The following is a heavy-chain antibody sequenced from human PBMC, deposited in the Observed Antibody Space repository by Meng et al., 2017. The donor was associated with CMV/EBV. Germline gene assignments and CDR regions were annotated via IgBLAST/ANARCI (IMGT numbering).Heavy chain of an antibody. CDR1: GGSISSYY. Sequence: SETLSLTCTVSGGSISSYYWSWIRQPPGKGLEWIGYIYYSGSTNYNPSLKSRVTMSVDTSKNQFSLKLSSVTAADTAVYYCARELEPSYGMDVWGQGTTVTVSS. D-gene: IGHD1-1*01. J-gene: IGHJ6*02. V-gene: IGHV4-59*01. CDR3: ARELEPSYGMDV. CDR2: IYYSGST.